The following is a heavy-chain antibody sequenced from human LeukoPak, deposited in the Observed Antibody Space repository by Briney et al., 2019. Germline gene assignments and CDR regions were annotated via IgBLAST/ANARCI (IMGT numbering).Heavy chain of an antibody. CDR2: INPSGGST. J-gene: IGHJ6*02. CDR1: GGTFRDYP. V-gene: IGHV1-46*01. CDR3: ARDQAAVAGFEAYGMDV. Sequence: ASVKVSCKASGGTFRDYPLSWVRQAPGQGLEWMGIINPSGGSTSYAQKFQGRVTMTRDTSTSTVYMELGSLRSEDTAVYYCARDQAAVAGFEAYGMDVWGQGTTVTVSS. D-gene: IGHD6-19*01.